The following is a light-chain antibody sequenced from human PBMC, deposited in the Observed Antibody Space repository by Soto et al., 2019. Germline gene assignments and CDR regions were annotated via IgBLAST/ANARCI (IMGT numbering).Light chain of an antibody. CDR2: GAS. J-gene: IGKJ2*01. CDR3: QQYGSSPRT. CDR1: QSVRNNF. Sequence: EIVLTQSPGTLSLSPGERSTLSCRASQSVRNNFLAWYQQKPGQAPRLLIYGASYRATGIPDRFSGSGSGTDFTLTISRLDPEDFAVYYCQQYGSSPRTFGQGTKLEIK. V-gene: IGKV3-20*01.